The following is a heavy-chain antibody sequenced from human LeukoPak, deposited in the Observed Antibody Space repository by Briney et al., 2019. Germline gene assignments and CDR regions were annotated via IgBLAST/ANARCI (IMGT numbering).Heavy chain of an antibody. CDR3: ARVVRGNYGDYYFDY. D-gene: IGHD4-11*01. CDR1: GVSISSSEW. CDR2: IHRDGRS. Sequence: PSETLSLTCAVSGVSISSSEWWIWVRQPPGQGLEWIGEIHRDGRSRYNPSLKSRVTMSIDYSKNQFSLKVSSVTAADTAVYYCARVVRGNYGDYYFDYWGQGTLVTVSS. V-gene: IGHV4-4*02. J-gene: IGHJ4*02.